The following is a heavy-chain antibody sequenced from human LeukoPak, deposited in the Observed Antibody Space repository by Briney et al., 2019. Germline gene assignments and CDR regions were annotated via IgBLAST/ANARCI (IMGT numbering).Heavy chain of an antibody. Sequence: HGESLKISCKGSGYSFTSYWIGLVRQMPGKGLEWMGIIYPGDSDTRYSPSFQGQVTISADKSISTAYLQWNSLKASDTAMYYCARQRYFDWFPNWFDPWGQGTLVTVSS. CDR1: GYSFTSYW. V-gene: IGHV5-51*01. D-gene: IGHD3-9*01. CDR2: IYPGDSDT. CDR3: ARQRYFDWFPNWFDP. J-gene: IGHJ5*02.